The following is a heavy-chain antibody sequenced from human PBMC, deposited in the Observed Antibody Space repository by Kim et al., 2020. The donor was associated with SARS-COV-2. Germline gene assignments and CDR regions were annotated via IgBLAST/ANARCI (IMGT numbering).Heavy chain of an antibody. V-gene: IGHV4-39*07. Sequence: YTPTLTSRVPISRHTSKNQSSRKLSSVTAADTAVYYCARDELGIDAFDYWGQGTLVTVSS. J-gene: IGHJ4*02. D-gene: IGHD7-27*01. CDR3: ARDELGIDAFDY.